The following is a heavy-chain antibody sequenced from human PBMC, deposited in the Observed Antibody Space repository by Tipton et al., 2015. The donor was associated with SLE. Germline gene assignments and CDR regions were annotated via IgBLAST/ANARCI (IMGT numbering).Heavy chain of an antibody. CDR3: ARDNSAEVSWWWFDP. J-gene: IGHJ5*02. D-gene: IGHD2-15*01. CDR2: INPSGHNT. CDR1: GFTFTNYF. Sequence: QLVQSGAEVKKPGASVKVSCKASGFTFTNYFMHWVRQAPGQGLEWIGVINPSGHNTNYAQKFQGRVTMTRDTSTSTLYMELSSLRSEDTAVYYCARDNSAEVSWWWFDPWGQGTLVTVSS. V-gene: IGHV1-46*01.